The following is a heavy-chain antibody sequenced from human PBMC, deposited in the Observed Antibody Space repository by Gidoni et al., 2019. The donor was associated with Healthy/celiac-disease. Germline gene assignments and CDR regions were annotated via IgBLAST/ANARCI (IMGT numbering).Heavy chain of an antibody. D-gene: IGHD6-13*01. Sequence: QVQLVESGGGVVQPGRSLRLSCSASGFPFSSSGMHWVRQAPGKGLEWVAGIWYDGSNKYYAESVKGRFTISRDNSKNTLYLQMNSLRAEDTAVYYCARGRIAAAGPDLDYWGQGTLVTVSS. CDR2: IWYDGSNK. V-gene: IGHV3-33*01. J-gene: IGHJ4*02. CDR3: ARGRIAAAGPDLDY. CDR1: GFPFSSSG.